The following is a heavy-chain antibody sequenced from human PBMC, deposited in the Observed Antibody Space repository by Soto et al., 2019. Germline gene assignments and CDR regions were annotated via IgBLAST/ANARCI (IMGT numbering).Heavy chain of an antibody. CDR3: ARDTDSGSGYLSGVYYYDTDV. Sequence: ASVKVSCKASGYTFTSYGISWVRQAPGQGLEWMGWISAYNGNTNYAQKLQGRVTMTTDTSTSTAYMELRSLRSDDTAVYYCARDTDSGSGYLSGVYYYDTDVRGQGTTVTVSS. V-gene: IGHV1-18*01. CDR2: ISAYNGNT. D-gene: IGHD3-3*01. J-gene: IGHJ6*02. CDR1: GYTFTSYG.